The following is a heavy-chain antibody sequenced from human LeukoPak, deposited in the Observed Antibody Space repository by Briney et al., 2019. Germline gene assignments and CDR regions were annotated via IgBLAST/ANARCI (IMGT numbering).Heavy chain of an antibody. V-gene: IGHV3-9*03. D-gene: IGHD3-16*01. CDR1: GFTFDDYA. CDR2: ISWNSGSI. J-gene: IGHJ3*02. Sequence: GGSLRLSCAASGFTFDDYAMHWVRQAPGKGLEWVSGISWNSGSIGCADSVKGRFTISRDNAKNSLYLQMNSLRAEDMALYYCAKDIFRFGSAFDIWGQGTMVTVSS. CDR3: AKDIFRFGSAFDI.